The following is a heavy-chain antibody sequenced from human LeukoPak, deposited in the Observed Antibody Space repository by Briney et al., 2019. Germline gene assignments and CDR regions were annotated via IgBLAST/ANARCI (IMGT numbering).Heavy chain of an antibody. CDR3: TRDWGAYSSSGRDY. CDR2: IRSKAYGGTT. J-gene: IGHJ4*02. D-gene: IGHD6-13*01. CDR1: GFTFGDYA. Sequence: PGGSLRLSCTASGFTFGDYAMSWFRQAPGKGLEWVGFIRSKAYGGTTEYAASVKGRFTISRDDSKSIAYPQMNSLKTEDTAVYYCTRDWGAYSSSGRDYWGQGTLVTVSS. V-gene: IGHV3-49*03.